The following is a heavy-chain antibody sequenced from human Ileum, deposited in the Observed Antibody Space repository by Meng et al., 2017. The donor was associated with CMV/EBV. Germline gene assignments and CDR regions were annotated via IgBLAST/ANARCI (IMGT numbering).Heavy chain of an antibody. CDR3: AVHNPLDD. CDR2: INSDGSTT. CDR1: GFTFSSYW. Sequence: GESLKISCAASGFTFSSYWMHWVRQAPGKGLVWVSRINSDGSTTSYADSVKGRFTISRDNAKNTLNLQMNSLRAEDTAVDDCAVHNPLDDWGQGTMVTVSS. D-gene: IGHD1-1*01. V-gene: IGHV3-74*01. J-gene: IGHJ4*02.